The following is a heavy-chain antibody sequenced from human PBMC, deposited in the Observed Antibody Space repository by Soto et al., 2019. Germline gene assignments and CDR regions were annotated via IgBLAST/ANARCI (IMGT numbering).Heavy chain of an antibody. CDR2: ISGSGGST. Sequence: GGSLRLSCAASGFTFSSYAMSWVRQAPGKGLEWVSAISGSGGSTYYADSVKGRFTISRDNSKNTLYLQMNSLRAEDTAVYYCAKDVSDSYDDYYYYYGMDVWGQGTTVTVSS. CDR1: GFTFSSYA. D-gene: IGHD5-18*01. J-gene: IGHJ6*02. V-gene: IGHV3-23*01. CDR3: AKDVSDSYDDYYYYYGMDV.